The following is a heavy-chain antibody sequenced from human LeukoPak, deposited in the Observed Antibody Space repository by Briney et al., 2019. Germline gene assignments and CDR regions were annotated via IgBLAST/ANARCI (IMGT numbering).Heavy chain of an antibody. D-gene: IGHD1/OR15-1a*01. CDR3: ARVTKYYYYYGMDV. CDR2: IYYSGST. CDR1: GGSISSYY. Sequence: SETLSLTCTVSGGSISSYYWSWIRQPPGKGLEWIGYIYYSGSTNYNPSLKSRVTISVDTSKNQFSLKLSSVTAADTAVYYCARVTKYYYYYGMDVWGQGTTVTVSS. V-gene: IGHV4-59*01. J-gene: IGHJ6*02.